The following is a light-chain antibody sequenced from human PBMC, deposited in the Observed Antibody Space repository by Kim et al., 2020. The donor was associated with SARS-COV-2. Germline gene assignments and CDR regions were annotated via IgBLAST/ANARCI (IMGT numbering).Light chain of an antibody. J-gene: IGKJ1*01. CDR3: MQALPTQ. CDR2: LGS. CDR1: QSLLHSNGYNY. Sequence: DIVMTQSPLSLPVTPGEPASISCRSSQSLLHSNGYNYLDWYLQKPGQSPQLLIYLGSNRASGVPDRFSGSGSGTDFTLKISRVEAKDVGVYSCMQALPTQFGKGTKVDIK. V-gene: IGKV2-28*01.